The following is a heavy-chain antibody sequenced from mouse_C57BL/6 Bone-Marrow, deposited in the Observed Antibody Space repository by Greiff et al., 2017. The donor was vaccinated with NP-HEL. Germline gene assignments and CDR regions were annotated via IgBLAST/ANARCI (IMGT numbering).Heavy chain of an antibody. CDR3: ARSGSNYRFAY. CDR2: IYPGSGST. D-gene: IGHD2-5*01. J-gene: IGHJ3*01. Sequence: QVQLQQPGAELVKPGASVKMSCNASGYPFTSYWLTWVKQRPGQGLEWIGDIYPGSGSTNYNEKFKSKATLTVDTSSSTAYMQLSSLTSEDSAVYYCARSGSNYRFAYWGQGTLVTVSA. CDR1: GYPFTSYW. V-gene: IGHV1-55*01.